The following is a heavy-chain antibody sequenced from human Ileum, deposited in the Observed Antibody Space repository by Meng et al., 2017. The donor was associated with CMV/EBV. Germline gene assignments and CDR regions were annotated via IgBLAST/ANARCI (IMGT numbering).Heavy chain of an antibody. J-gene: IGHJ1*01. V-gene: IGHV2-5*02. CDR3: AHRRGIEEYFQH. Sequence: QTTLKESRPTLVKPTQTLTLTCTFSGFSLSTSGVGVGWIRQPPGKALEWLALIYWDDDKRYSPSLKSRLTITKDTSKNQVVLTMTNMDPVDTATYYCAHRRGIEEYFQHWGQGTLVTVSS. D-gene: IGHD6-13*01. CDR1: GFSLSTSGVG. CDR2: IYWDDDK.